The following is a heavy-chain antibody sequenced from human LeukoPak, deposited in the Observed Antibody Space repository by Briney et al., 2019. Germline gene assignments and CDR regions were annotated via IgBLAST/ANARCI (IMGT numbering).Heavy chain of an antibody. D-gene: IGHD5-18*01. CDR1: GFTFSSYG. Sequence: PGGSLRLSCAASGFTFSSYGMYWVRQAPGKGLKWVAYIRSDGGDKVYVDSVKDRFTVSRDNSKNTVYLQMNSLRPEDTAVYYCASSGTATVHGAFDYWGQGTLVTVSS. V-gene: IGHV3-30*02. CDR2: IRSDGGDK. CDR3: ASSGTATVHGAFDY. J-gene: IGHJ4*02.